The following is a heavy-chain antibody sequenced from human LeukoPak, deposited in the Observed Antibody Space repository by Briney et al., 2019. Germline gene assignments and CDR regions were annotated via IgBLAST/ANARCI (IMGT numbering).Heavy chain of an antibody. J-gene: IGHJ4*02. Sequence: GGSLRLSCAASGLTFSSYSMNWVRQAPGKGLEWVSYISSSSSTIYYADSVKGRFTISRDNAKNSLYLQMNSLRAEDTAVYYCARDREYGGWSYFDYWGQGTLVTVSS. CDR1: GLTFSSYS. CDR3: ARDREYGGWSYFDY. D-gene: IGHD3-3*01. CDR2: ISSSSSTI. V-gene: IGHV3-48*04.